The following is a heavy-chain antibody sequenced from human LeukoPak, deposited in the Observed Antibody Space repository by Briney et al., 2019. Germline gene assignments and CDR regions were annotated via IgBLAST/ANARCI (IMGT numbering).Heavy chain of an antibody. J-gene: IGHJ3*02. CDR1: GFTFSNYN. Sequence: GGSLRLTCEASGFTFSNYNSNWVRQAPGKGLEWVSSISSGSSYIYYADSVKGRFTISRDNAKNALYLQMTSLRAEDTAVYYCARGTNWGGDDAFDIWGQGTMVTVSS. CDR2: ISSGSSYI. CDR3: ARGTNWGGDDAFDI. D-gene: IGHD7-27*01. V-gene: IGHV3-21*01.